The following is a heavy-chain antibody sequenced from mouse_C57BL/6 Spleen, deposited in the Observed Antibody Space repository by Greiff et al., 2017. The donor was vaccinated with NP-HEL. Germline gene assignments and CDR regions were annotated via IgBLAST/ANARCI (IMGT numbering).Heavy chain of an antibody. CDR1: GFTFSSYA. CDR3: ARDGSSYGGYFDV. J-gene: IGHJ1*03. V-gene: IGHV5-4*01. Sequence: VESGGGLVKPGGSLKLSCAASGFTFSSYAMSWVRQTPEKRLEWVATISDGGSYTYYPDNVKGRFTISRDNAKNNLYLQMSHLKSEDTAMYYCARDGSSYGGYFDVWGTGTTVTVSS. D-gene: IGHD1-1*01. CDR2: ISDGGSYT.